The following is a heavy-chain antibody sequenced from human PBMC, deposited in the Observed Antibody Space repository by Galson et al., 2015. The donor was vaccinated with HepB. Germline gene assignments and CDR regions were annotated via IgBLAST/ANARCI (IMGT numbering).Heavy chain of an antibody. D-gene: IGHD3-9*01. J-gene: IGHJ4*02. Sequence: SETLSLTCTVSGGSISGHYWMWTRQPAGKGLEWIGRIYSSGSTNYNPSLKSRVTMSVDTSKNEFSLKLSSVTAADTAVYYCARSPNYDILTGYYDVNYFDYWGQGTLVTVSS. CDR2: IYSSGST. CDR1: GGSISGHY. CDR3: ARSPNYDILTGYYDVNYFDY. V-gene: IGHV4-4*07.